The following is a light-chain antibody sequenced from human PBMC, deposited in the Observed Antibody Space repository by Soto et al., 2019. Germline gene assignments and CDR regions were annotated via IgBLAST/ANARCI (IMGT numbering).Light chain of an antibody. CDR1: QSISNY. J-gene: IGKJ5*01. CDR2: AAS. CDR3: QQSYSTRIT. V-gene: IGKV1-39*01. Sequence: DIQMTQSPSSLSASVGDRVTITCRASQSISNYLNWYQQKPGKAPKLLSYAASSLQSGVPSRFSGSGSGTDFTLTISSLQHEDFETYYCQQSYSTRITLGQGTRLEIK.